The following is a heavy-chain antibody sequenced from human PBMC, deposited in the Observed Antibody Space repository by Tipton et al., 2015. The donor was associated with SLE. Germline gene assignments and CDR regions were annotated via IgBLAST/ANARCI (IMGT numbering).Heavy chain of an antibody. J-gene: IGHJ4*02. D-gene: IGHD2-21*01. V-gene: IGHV4-59*01. CDR3: ARGKISWAVFVVKNYFDS. CDR1: GGSFRGYY. CDR2: IYYTGST. Sequence: TLSLTCAVYGGSFRGYYWSWIRQPPGKGLEYIGYIYYTGSTNYNPSLKSRVTISVGTSKNQFSLKLSSVTAADTAVYYCARGKISWAVFVVKNYFDSWGQGSLVTVSS.